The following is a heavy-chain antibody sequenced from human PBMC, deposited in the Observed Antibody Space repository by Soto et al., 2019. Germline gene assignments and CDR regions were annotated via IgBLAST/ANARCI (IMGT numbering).Heavy chain of an antibody. CDR3: GRVGPYDPQSYIFRYARSDP. Sequence: GGSLRLSCAASGFSVRSSQMSWVRQAPGKGLEWVSIIFSDGTTHYGVSVKGRFTISRDSARNTVYLQMNVLRVDDTAVCYCGRVGPYDPQSYIFRYARSDPWGKGPEVTV. CDR1: GFSVRSSQ. V-gene: IGHV3-53*01. J-gene: IGHJ5*02. CDR2: IFSDGTT. D-gene: IGHD3-10*01.